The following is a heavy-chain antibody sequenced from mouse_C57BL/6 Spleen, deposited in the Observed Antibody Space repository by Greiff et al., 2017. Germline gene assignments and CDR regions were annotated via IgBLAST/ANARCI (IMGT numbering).Heavy chain of an antibody. CDR3: ARGGSSYRGYYFDD. V-gene: IGHV1-42*01. CDR1: GYSFTGYY. D-gene: IGHD1-1*01. J-gene: IGHJ2*01. Sequence: LVESGPELVKPGASVKISCKASGYSFTGYYMNWVKQSPEKSLEWIGEINPSTGGTTYNQKFKAKATLTVDKSSSTAYMQLKSLTSEDSAVYYCARGGSSYRGYYFDDWGQGTTLTVSS. CDR2: INPSTGGT.